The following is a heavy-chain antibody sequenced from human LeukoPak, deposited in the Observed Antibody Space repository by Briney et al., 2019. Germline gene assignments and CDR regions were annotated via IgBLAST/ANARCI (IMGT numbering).Heavy chain of an antibody. CDR1: GFSFSSQG. V-gene: IGHV3-30*18. J-gene: IGHJ5*02. Sequence: GGSLRLSCAASGFSFSSQGMHWVRQAPGKELEWVAVITHDGNNIQYADSVKGRFTISRDNSRNMVFLQMNSLRAEDTAMYYCAKDPYRVVVATGNYLDPWGQGTLVTVCS. CDR2: ITHDGNNI. CDR3: AKDPYRVVVATGNYLDP. D-gene: IGHD2-15*01.